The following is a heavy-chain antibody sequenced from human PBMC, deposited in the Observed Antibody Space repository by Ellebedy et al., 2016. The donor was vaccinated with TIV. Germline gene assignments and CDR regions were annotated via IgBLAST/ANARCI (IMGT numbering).Heavy chain of an antibody. CDR1: GGSISSSNYY. CDR2: ISYSGLT. CDR3: AKYAAGNYGDS. Sequence: SETLSLTXSVSGGSISSSNYYWGWIRQPPGKGLEWIGCISYSGLTYYSPSLKSRVTIALDTSKNQISLTLTSVTAADTAVYYWAKYAAGNYGDSWGQGTLLTVSS. V-gene: IGHV4-39*07. D-gene: IGHD1-7*01. J-gene: IGHJ5*01.